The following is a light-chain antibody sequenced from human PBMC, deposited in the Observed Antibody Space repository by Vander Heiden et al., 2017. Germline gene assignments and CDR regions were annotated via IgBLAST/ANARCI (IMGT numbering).Light chain of an antibody. V-gene: IGKV1-39*01. CDR2: AAS. CDR1: QSISSY. Sequence: DFHMTQSPSSLSASVGDRVTITCRASQSISSYLNWYQQKPGKAPKLLIYAASSWQSGVPSRFSGSGSGTDFTLTISSLQPEDVATYYCQQRYSTRWTFGQGTKVEIK. CDR3: QQRYSTRWT. J-gene: IGKJ1*01.